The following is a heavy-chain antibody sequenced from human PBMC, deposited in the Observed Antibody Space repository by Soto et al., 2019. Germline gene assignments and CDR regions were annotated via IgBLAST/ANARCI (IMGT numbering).Heavy chain of an antibody. CDR2: ISHDGSNK. V-gene: IGHV3-30*18. CDR3: AKTLVVPAVSYYYYGMDV. Sequence: GGSLRLSCAASGFTFSSYGMHWVRQAPGKGLEWVAVISHDGSNKYYADSVKGRFTISRDNSKNTLYLQMNSLRAEDTAVYYCAKTLVVPAVSYYYYGMDVWGQGTTVTVSS. D-gene: IGHD2-2*01. J-gene: IGHJ6*02. CDR1: GFTFSSYG.